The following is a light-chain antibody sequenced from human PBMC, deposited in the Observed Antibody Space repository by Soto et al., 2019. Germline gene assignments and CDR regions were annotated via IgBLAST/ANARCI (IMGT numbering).Light chain of an antibody. J-gene: IGLJ1*01. V-gene: IGLV2-14*01. CDR3: SSYTTSISYV. Sequence: QSVLTQPASLSGSPGQSITISCTGTISDVGGYNTVSWYQQHPGKVPKLMIHDVSDRPSWVSDRFSGSKSGNTASLTISGLQAEDEADYYCSSYTTSISYVFGSGTKVTVL. CDR1: ISDVGGYNT. CDR2: DVS.